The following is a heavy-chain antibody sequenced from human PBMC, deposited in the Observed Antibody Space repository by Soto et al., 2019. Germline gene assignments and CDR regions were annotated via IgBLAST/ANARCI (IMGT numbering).Heavy chain of an antibody. CDR1: GGSINSHDHY. D-gene: IGHD1-26*01. J-gene: IGHJ6*02. V-gene: IGHV4-31*03. Sequence: QVQLQESGPGLVKPSQTLSLTCIVSGGSINSHDHYWSWIRPLPGKGLEWIGHIYRSGSTSYNPSLKSRLAISIDTSQKQFSLSLSSVTAADTAVYFCARDKGGELLKGSGIDVWGQGTTVTVSS. CDR2: IYRSGST. CDR3: ARDKGGELLKGSGIDV.